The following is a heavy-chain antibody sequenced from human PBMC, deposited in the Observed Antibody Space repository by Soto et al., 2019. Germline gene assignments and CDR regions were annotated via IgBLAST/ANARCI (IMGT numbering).Heavy chain of an antibody. D-gene: IGHD2-15*01. CDR2: ITGSGGST. CDR3: ASQRPCGGGTCFSLRSFDR. CDR1: GFAVSTYA. V-gene: IGHV3-23*01. J-gene: IGHJ4*02. Sequence: GGSLRLSCAASGFAVSTYAMSWVRKTPGKGLEWVSTITGSGGSTYYADAVKGRFTISRDNSRNTLYLQMSSLRAEDTAVYSCASQRPCGGGTCFSLRSFDRWGQGTLVTVSS.